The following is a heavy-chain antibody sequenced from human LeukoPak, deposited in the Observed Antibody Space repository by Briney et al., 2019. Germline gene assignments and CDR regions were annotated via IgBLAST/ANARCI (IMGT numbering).Heavy chain of an antibody. D-gene: IGHD6-19*01. V-gene: IGHV3-30*02. Sequence: GGSLRLSCAASSITFSSYGMHWVRQAPGKGLEWVAFIRYDGSNKYYADSVKGRFTISRDNSKNTLYLQMNSLRAEDTAVYYCAKGHYSGWSSFDYWGQGTLVTVSS. CDR3: AKGHYSGWSSFDY. J-gene: IGHJ4*02. CDR2: IRYDGSNK. CDR1: SITFSSYG.